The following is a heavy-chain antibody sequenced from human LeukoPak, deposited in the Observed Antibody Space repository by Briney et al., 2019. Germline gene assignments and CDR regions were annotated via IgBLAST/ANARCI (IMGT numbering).Heavy chain of an antibody. CDR2: IYPGDSDT. D-gene: IGHD2-15*01. V-gene: IGHV5-51*01. J-gene: IGHJ4*02. Sequence: GESLKISCKGSGYSFTSYWIGWVRQMPGKGLEWMGIIYPGDSDTIYSPSFQGQVTISADKSTSTAYLQWSSLKASDTAMYYCAIRGLFGMCSGGSCYGYFGSWGQGTLVTVSS. CDR3: AIRGLFGMCSGGSCYGYFGS. CDR1: GYSFTSYW.